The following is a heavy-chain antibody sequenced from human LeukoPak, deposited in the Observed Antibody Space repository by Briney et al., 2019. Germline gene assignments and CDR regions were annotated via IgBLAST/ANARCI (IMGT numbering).Heavy chain of an antibody. Sequence: PGGSLRLSCAASGFTFRTYAMHWVRQAPGKGLEWVSFIRSDGNDKFYADSVKGRFTISRDNSKDTLYLQMNSLRTEDTAVYYCAKDTPGFGGDDFVHWGQRTLVTVSS. D-gene: IGHD3-10*01. J-gene: IGHJ4*02. CDR2: IRSDGNDK. CDR1: GFTFRTYA. V-gene: IGHV3-30*02. CDR3: AKDTPGFGGDDFVH.